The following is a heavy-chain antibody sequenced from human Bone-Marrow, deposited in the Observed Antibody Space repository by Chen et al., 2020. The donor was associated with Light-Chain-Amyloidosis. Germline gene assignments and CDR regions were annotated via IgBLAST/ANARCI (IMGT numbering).Heavy chain of an antibody. CDR3: XXXFIKEMXXIDGHFDL. Sequence: QVTLEESGPVXXKPXXXXXXTCSVSGFSLSNPFMAVTWIRQPPGKALEWLAYILSTDSKSYTTSLENRLTISRDTSRSQXVXXXXXXXXXXXXXXXXXXXFIKEMXXIDGHFDLWGRGTLVTVTS. V-gene: IGHV2-26*01. J-gene: IGHJ2*01. CDR2: ILSTDSK. CDR1: GFSLSNPFMA.